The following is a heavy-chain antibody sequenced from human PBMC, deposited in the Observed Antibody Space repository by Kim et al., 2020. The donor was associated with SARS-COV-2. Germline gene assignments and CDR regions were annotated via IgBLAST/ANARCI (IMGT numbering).Heavy chain of an antibody. CDR3: ARLGFGDGYNRTTDY. V-gene: IGHV1-69*13. CDR2: IIPIFGTA. CDR1: GGTFSSYA. J-gene: IGHJ4*02. Sequence: SVKVSCKASGGTFSSYAISWVRQAPGQGLEWMGGIIPIFGTANYAQKFQGRVTITADESTSTAYMELSSLRSEDTAVYYCARLGFGDGYNRTTDYWGQGTLVTVSS. D-gene: IGHD5-12*01.